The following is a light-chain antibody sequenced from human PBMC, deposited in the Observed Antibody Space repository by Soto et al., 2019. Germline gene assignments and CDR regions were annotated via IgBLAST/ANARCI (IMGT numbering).Light chain of an antibody. CDR2: DAS. CDR3: QQRSNWPLT. Sequence: EIVLTQSPATLSLSPGERATLSCRASQSVNTYLAWYKQKPGQAPRLLIYDASNRATGIPARFSGSGSGTGFTLTISSLEPEDFAVYYCQQRSNWPLTFGGGTKVEIK. CDR1: QSVNTY. V-gene: IGKV3-11*01. J-gene: IGKJ4*01.